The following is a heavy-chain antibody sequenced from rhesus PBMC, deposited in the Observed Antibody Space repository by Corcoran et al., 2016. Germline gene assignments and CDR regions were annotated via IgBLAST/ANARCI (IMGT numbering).Heavy chain of an antibody. D-gene: IGHD4-23*01. CDR2: SYGSSGST. J-gene: IGHJ4*01. CDR3: ARAKYSNYRD. CDR1: FGSIRATSY. V-gene: IGHV4S7*01. Sequence: QVQLQESGPGLVKPSETLSLTCAVSFGSIRATSYWHWFRPPPGKGLEWIGNSYGSSGSTYYNPSLKSRVTISKDTSKNQFSLKLSSVTAADTAVYYCARAKYSNYRDWGQGVLVTVSS.